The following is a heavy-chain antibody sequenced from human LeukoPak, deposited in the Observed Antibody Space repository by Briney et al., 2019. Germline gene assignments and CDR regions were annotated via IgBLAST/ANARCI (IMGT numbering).Heavy chain of an antibody. Sequence: ASVKVSCKASGGTFSSYAISWVRQAPGQGLEWMGGIIPIFGTANYAQKFQGRVTITTDESTSTAYMELSSLRSEDTAVYYCATTSGYCSSTSCYNPSSPDYWGQGTLVTVSS. CDR1: GGTFSSYA. CDR2: IIPIFGTA. J-gene: IGHJ4*02. D-gene: IGHD2-2*02. V-gene: IGHV1-69*05. CDR3: ATTSGYCSSTSCYNPSSPDY.